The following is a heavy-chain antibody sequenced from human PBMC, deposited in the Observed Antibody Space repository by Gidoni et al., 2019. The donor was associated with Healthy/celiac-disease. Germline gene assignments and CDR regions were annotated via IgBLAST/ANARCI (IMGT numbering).Heavy chain of an antibody. CDR3: ARDYDTAAGTFDY. V-gene: IGHV3-11*05. D-gene: IGHD6-13*01. CDR1: GFTFSDYY. Sequence: QVQLVASGGGLVKPGGSLRLSCAASGFTFSDYYMSWIRQAPGKGLEWVSYISSSSSYTNYADSVKGRFTISRDNAKNSLYLQMNSLRAEDTAVYYCARDYDTAAGTFDYWGQGTLVTVSS. J-gene: IGHJ4*02. CDR2: ISSSSSYT.